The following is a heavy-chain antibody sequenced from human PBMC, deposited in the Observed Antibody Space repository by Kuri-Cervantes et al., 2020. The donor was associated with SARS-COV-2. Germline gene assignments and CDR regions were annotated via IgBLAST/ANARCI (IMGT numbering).Heavy chain of an antibody. D-gene: IGHD3-3*01. J-gene: IGHJ6*02. CDR3: AKGYYDFWSGYPPSDV. CDR1: GFTFSDHY. V-gene: IGHV3-30*02. Sequence: LSLTCAASGFTFSDHYMDWVRQAPGKGLEWVAFIRYDGSNKYYADSVKGRFTISRDNSKNTLYLQMNSLRAEDTAVYYCAKGYYDFWSGYPPSDVWGQGTTVTVSS. CDR2: IRYDGSNK.